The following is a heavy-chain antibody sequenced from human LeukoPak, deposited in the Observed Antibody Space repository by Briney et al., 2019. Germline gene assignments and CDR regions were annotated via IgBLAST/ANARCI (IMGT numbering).Heavy chain of an antibody. CDR2: IYYSGST. Sequence: PSETLSLTCAVYGGSFSGYYWSWIRQPPEKGLEWIGSIYYSGSTYYNPSLKSRVTISVDTSKNQFSLKLSSVTAADTAVYYCARGIATFDYWGQGTLVTVSS. D-gene: IGHD6-13*01. V-gene: IGHV4-34*01. CDR1: GGSFSGYY. J-gene: IGHJ4*02. CDR3: ARGIATFDY.